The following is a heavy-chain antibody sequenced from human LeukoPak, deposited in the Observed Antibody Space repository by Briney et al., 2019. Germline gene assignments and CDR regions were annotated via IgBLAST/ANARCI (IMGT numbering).Heavy chain of an antibody. J-gene: IGHJ5*02. D-gene: IGHD6-13*01. CDR2: MNPNSGNT. CDR1: GYTFTSYD. Sequence: ASVKVSCKASGYTFTSYDINWVRQATGQGLEWMGWMNPNSGNTGYAQKFQGRVTMTRNTSISTAYMELSSLRSEDTAVYYCARLTLDSSSWYNWFDPWGQGTLVTVSS. V-gene: IGHV1-8*01. CDR3: ARLTLDSSSWYNWFDP.